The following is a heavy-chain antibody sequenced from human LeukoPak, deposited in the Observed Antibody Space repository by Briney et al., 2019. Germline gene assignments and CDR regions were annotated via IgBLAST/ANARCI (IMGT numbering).Heavy chain of an antibody. Sequence: SETLSLTCTVSGGSISSGGYYWSWIRQHPGKGLEWIGYIYYSGSTYYNPSLKSRVTISVDTSKNQFSLKLSSVTAADTAVYYCARGFGSGLGSSGCLGFDPWGQGTLVTVSS. J-gene: IGHJ5*02. CDR1: GGSISSGGYY. V-gene: IGHV4-31*03. CDR3: ARGFGSGLGSSGCLGFDP. D-gene: IGHD3-22*01. CDR2: IYYSGST.